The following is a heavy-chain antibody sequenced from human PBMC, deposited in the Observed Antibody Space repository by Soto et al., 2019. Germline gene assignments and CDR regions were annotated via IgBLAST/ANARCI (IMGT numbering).Heavy chain of an antibody. D-gene: IGHD4-4*01. CDR1: SDSISSSRW. V-gene: IGHV4-4*02. CDR2: IYHSGST. CDR3: ARGGDYRFDY. Sequence: SETLSLTCAVSSDSISSSRWWSWVRQPPGKGLEWIGEIYHSGSTNYNPSLKSRVTISVDKSKNQFSLKMTSLTAADTAVYYCARGGDYRFDYWGQGTQVTVSS. J-gene: IGHJ4*02.